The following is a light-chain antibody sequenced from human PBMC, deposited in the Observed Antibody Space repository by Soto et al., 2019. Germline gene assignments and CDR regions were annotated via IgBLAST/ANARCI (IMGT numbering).Light chain of an antibody. Sequence: EIVMTQSPATLSVSPGERATLSCRASQSVNNNLAWYQQKPGQAPRLLIYGASTRATGIPARFSGSGPGTEFTLTISSLQSEDFAVYYCRQYNSWPLTFGQGTRLE. CDR1: QSVNNN. CDR2: GAS. CDR3: RQYNSWPLT. V-gene: IGKV3-15*01. J-gene: IGKJ5*01.